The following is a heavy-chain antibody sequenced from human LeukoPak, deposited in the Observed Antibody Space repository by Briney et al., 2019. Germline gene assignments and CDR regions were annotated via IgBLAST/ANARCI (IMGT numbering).Heavy chain of an antibody. CDR1: GFTFNTFS. D-gene: IGHD6-6*01. Sequence: GGSLRLSCAASGFTFNTFSMTWVRQAPGKGLECVANIKQDGSEEYYVDSVKGRFTISRDNTKNSLYLQMNGLRADDTAVYYCARERQLPYWGQGTLVTVSS. J-gene: IGHJ4*02. V-gene: IGHV3-7*01. CDR2: IKQDGSEE. CDR3: ARERQLPY.